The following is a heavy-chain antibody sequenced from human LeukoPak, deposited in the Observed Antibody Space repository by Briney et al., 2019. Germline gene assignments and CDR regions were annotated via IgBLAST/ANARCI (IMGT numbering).Heavy chain of an antibody. CDR1: GDSVSSNSAA. CDR3: ARYTSTWYLEY. D-gene: IGHD6-13*01. CDR2: TYYRSKWHS. J-gene: IGHJ4*02. Sequence: SQTLSLTCAISGDSVSSNSAAWNWLRQSPSRGLEWLGRTYYRSKWHSDYAASVRGRITISPDTSKNQSYLQLNSVTPEDTAMYYCARYTSTWYLEYWGQGTVVTVSS. V-gene: IGHV6-1*01.